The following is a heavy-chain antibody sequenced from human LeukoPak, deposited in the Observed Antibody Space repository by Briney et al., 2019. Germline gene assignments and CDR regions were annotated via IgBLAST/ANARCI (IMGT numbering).Heavy chain of an antibody. D-gene: IGHD4-17*01. CDR3: TTDKYGEIFDY. CDR2: IKSKTGGGTT. CDR1: GFTFSNAW. V-gene: IGHV3-15*01. J-gene: IGHJ4*02. Sequence: GGSLRLSCAASGFTFSNAWMSWVRQAPGKGLEWVGRIKSKTGGGTTDYAAPVKGRFTISRDDSKNTLYLQMNSLKTEDTAVYYCTTDKYGEIFDYWGQGTLVTVSS.